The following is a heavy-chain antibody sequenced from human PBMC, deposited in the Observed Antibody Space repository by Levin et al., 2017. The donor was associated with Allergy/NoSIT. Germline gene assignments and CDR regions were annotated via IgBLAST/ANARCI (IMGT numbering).Heavy chain of an antibody. CDR2: ISSSSSYI. CDR1: GFTFSSYS. V-gene: IGHV3-21*01. Sequence: PGGSLRLSCAASGFTFSSYSMNWVRQAPGKGLEWVSSISSSSSYIYYADSVKGRFTISRDNAKNSLYLQMNSLRAEDTAVYYCARDPVRDILTGYYFYWYFDLWGRGTLVTVSS. J-gene: IGHJ2*01. D-gene: IGHD3-9*01. CDR3: ARDPVRDILTGYYFYWYFDL.